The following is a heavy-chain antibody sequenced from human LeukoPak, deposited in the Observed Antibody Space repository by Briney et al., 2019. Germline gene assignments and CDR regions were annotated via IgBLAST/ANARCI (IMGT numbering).Heavy chain of an antibody. CDR3: AKGRGWEASYYYYYMDV. CDR1: GFTLSSYE. CDR2: IDYSGGST. J-gene: IGHJ6*03. D-gene: IGHD1-26*01. Sequence: SGGSLRLSCKVTGFTLSSYEMSWIRQAPGKGLEWVSSIDYSGGSTYYTDSVKGRFTISRDNSENTLYLQMNSLRAEDTAVYYCAKGRGWEASYYYYYMDVWGKGTTVTISS. V-gene: IGHV3-23*01.